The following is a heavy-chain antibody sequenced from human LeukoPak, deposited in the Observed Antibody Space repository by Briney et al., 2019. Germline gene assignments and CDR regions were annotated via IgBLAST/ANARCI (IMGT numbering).Heavy chain of an antibody. V-gene: IGHV4-39*01. CDR3: ARVETEKGGYDPNDYYYYYMDV. D-gene: IGHD5-12*01. CDR1: GGSISSSSYY. J-gene: IGHJ6*03. Sequence: SETLSLTCTVSGGSISSSSYYWGWIRQPPGKGLEWIGSIYYSGSTYYNPSLKSRVTISVDTSKNQFSLKLSSVTAADTAVYYCARVETEKGGYDPNDYYYYYMDVWGKGTTVTVSS. CDR2: IYYSGST.